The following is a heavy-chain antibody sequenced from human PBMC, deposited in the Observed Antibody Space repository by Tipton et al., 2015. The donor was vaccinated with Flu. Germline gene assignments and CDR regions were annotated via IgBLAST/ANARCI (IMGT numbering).Heavy chain of an antibody. CDR1: GGSLSYYY. J-gene: IGHJ5*02. CDR2: SFYSGST. CDR3: ARDRGWPAALDT. V-gene: IGHV4-59*01. Sequence: TLSLTCTVSGGSLSYYYWNWIRQPPGKALEWIGFSFYSGSTSYNPSLQSRVSISVDTSRNQVSLRLKSVSAADTAIYYCARDRGWPAALDTWGRGILVTVSS. D-gene: IGHD6-6*01.